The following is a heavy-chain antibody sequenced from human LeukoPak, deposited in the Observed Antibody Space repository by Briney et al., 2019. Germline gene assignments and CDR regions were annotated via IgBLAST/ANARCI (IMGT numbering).Heavy chain of an antibody. Sequence: SVKVSCKASGGTFSSYAISWVRQAPGQGLEWMGRIIPILGIANYAQKFQGRVTITADKSTSTAYMELSSLRSEDTAVYYCARTTGDYPFGYWGQGTLVTVSS. D-gene: IGHD4-17*01. CDR1: GGTFSSYA. J-gene: IGHJ4*02. CDR3: ARTTGDYPFGY. CDR2: IIPILGIA. V-gene: IGHV1-69*04.